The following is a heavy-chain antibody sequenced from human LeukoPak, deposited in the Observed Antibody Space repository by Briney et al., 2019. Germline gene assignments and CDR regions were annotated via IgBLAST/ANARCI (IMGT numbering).Heavy chain of an antibody. J-gene: IGHJ4*02. V-gene: IGHV1-18*01. CDR3: ARGRQLLTSDFDY. Sequence: QKFQGRVTMTTDTSTSIAYMELRSLRSGDTAVYYCARGRQLLTSDFDYWGQGTLVTVSS. D-gene: IGHD4-23*01.